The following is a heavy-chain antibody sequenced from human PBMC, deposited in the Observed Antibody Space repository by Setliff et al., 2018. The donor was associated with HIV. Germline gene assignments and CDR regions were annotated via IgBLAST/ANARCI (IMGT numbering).Heavy chain of an antibody. CDR3: ARDEYIVVVPAPLPIDF. D-gene: IGHD2-2*01. Sequence: GESPKISCVASGFTFRDYYMSWVRQAPGKGLEWIASTSTSGSTIHYADSVKGRFSISRDNAKNSVYLQMNSLRSDDTAVYYCARDEYIVVVPAPLPIDFWGQGTLVTVSS. V-gene: IGHV3-11*01. CDR2: TSTSGSTI. CDR1: GFTFRDYY. J-gene: IGHJ4*02.